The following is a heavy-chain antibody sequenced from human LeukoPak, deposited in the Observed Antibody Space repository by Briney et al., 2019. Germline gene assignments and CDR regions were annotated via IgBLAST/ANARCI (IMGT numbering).Heavy chain of an antibody. J-gene: IGHJ4*02. CDR3: ARDLVAAAGFLGY. D-gene: IGHD6-13*01. V-gene: IGHV1-2*02. CDR1: GYTFTGYY. CDR2: INPNSGGT. Sequence: ASVKVSCKASGYTFTGYYMHWVRQAPGQGLEWMGWINPNSGGTNYAQKLQGRVTMTTDTSTSTAYMELRSLRSDDTAVYYCARDLVAAAGFLGYWGQGTLVTVSS.